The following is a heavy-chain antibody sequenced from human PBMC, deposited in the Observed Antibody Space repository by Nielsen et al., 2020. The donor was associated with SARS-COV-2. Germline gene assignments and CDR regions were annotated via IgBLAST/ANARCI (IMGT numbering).Heavy chain of an antibody. CDR1: GFTFDDYG. J-gene: IGHJ6*02. CDR2: INWNGGST. Sequence: GGSLRLSCAASGFTFDDYGMSWVRQAPGKGLEWVSGINWNGGSTGYADSVKGRFTISRHNAENTAYLQMNSLRTDDTAVYYCARGVELPHQPPAMDVWGQGTTVTVSS. V-gene: IGHV3-20*04. D-gene: IGHD2-15*01. CDR3: ARGVELPHQPPAMDV.